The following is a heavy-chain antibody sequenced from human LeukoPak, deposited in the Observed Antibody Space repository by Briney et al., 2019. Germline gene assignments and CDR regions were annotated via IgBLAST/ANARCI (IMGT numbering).Heavy chain of an antibody. CDR1: GFTFSIYS. D-gene: IGHD5-12*01. V-gene: IGHV3-33*08. Sequence: GGSLRLSCAASGFTFSIYSMNWVRQGPGKGLEWVAVIWYDGSNKYYADSVKGRFTISRDNSKNTLYLQMNSLRAEDTAVYYCARESYSGYDLPLGYWGQGTLVTVSS. CDR2: IWYDGSNK. CDR3: ARESYSGYDLPLGY. J-gene: IGHJ4*02.